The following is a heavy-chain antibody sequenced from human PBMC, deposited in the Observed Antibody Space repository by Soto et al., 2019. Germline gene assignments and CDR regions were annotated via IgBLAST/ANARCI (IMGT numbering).Heavy chain of an antibody. CDR3: ASVGTAYCGGDCKSFQH. Sequence: ASVKVSCKASGGTFSSYAISWVRQAPGQGLEWMGGIIPILGIANYAQKFQGRVTITADKSTSTAYMELISLRSEDTAVYDCASVGTAYCGGDCKSFQHWGQGTLVTVSS. CDR2: IIPILGIA. J-gene: IGHJ1*01. D-gene: IGHD2-21*02. V-gene: IGHV1-69*10. CDR1: GGTFSSYA.